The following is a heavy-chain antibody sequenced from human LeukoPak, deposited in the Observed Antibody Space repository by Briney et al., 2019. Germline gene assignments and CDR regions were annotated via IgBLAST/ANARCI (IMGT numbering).Heavy chain of an antibody. Sequence: ASVKVSCKASGYTFTGYYMHWVRRAPGQGLEWMGWINPNTGGTKYAQKFQGWVIMTRDTSISTAYMEVSRLRSDDTAMYYCARATLGYCSGGSCGAFDIWGQGTMVTVSS. CDR2: INPNTGGT. CDR1: GYTFTGYY. D-gene: IGHD2-15*01. V-gene: IGHV1-2*04. J-gene: IGHJ3*02. CDR3: ARATLGYCSGGSCGAFDI.